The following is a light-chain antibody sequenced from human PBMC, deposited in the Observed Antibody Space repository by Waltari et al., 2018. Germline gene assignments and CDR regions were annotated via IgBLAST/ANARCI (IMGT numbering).Light chain of an antibody. CDR1: SSNIGAGHD. V-gene: IGLV1-40*01. Sequence: QSILTQPTSVSGAPGQRVTISCTGSSSNIGAGHDVHWYQAFPGQAPKLRIYGNNNRPSGVPDRCPGSKSGSSASLAINGLQAEDEADYYCQSFDSNVRGGVVFGGGTKVTVL. J-gene: IGLJ3*02. CDR2: GNN. CDR3: QSFDSNVRGGVV.